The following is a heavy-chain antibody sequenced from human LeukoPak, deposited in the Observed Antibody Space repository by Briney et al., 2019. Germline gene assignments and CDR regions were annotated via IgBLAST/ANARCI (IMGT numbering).Heavy chain of an antibody. J-gene: IGHJ3*02. V-gene: IGHV4-59*01. Sequence: SETLSLTCTVSGGSISSYYWSWIRQPPGKGLEWIGYIYYSGSTNYNPSLKSRVTISVDTSKNQFSLKLSSVTAADTAVYYCASPGGGCSSTSCYDAFDIWGQGTMVTVSS. CDR1: GGSISSYY. CDR2: IYYSGST. D-gene: IGHD2-2*01. CDR3: ASPGGGCSSTSCYDAFDI.